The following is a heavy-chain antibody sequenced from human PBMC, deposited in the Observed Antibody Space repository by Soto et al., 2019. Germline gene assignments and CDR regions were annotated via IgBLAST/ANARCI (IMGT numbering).Heavy chain of an antibody. CDR3: ARVGYSSSTSCPGDYYYYMDV. J-gene: IGHJ6*03. V-gene: IGHV3-20*01. CDR1: GFTFDDYG. D-gene: IGHD2-2*01. Sequence: EVQLVESGGGVVRPGGSLRLSCAASGFTFDDYGMSWVRQAPGKGLEWVSGINWNGGSTGYADSVKGRFTISRDNAKNSLYLQMNSLIAEDTALYHGARVGYSSSTSCPGDYYYYMDVWGKGTTVTVSS. CDR2: INWNGGST.